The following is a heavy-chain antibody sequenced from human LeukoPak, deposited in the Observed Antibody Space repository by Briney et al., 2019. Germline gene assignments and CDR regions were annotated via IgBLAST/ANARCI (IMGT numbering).Heavy chain of an antibody. D-gene: IGHD6-6*01. J-gene: IGHJ4*02. CDR1: GGSISSYY. Sequence: SETLSLTCIVSGGSISSYYWSWIRQPAGKGLEWIGRINISGSTNYNPSLKSRVTMSVDTSMNQFSLKLSSVTAADTAVYYCARAYRTLSPSDDWGQGTLVTVSS. CDR2: INISGST. V-gene: IGHV4-4*07. CDR3: ARAYRTLSPSDD.